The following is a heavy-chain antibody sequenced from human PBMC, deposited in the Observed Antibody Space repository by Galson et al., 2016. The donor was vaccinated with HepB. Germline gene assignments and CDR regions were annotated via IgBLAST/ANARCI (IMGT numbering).Heavy chain of an antibody. CDR1: GLTFSDFY. CDR2: ISSSSSHT. Sequence: SLRLSCAASGLTFSDFYMSWIRQAPGKGLEWVSYISSSSSHTNYADSVKGRFTISRDNANNSLYLQMNSLRVEDTAVYYCARVDYGSGWREGWFDPSGQGTLVTVSS. CDR3: ARVDYGSGWREGWFDP. J-gene: IGHJ5*02. D-gene: IGHD6-19*01. V-gene: IGHV3-11*06.